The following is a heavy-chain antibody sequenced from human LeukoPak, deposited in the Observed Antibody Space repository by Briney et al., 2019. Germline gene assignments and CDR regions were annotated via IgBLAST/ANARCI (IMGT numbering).Heavy chain of an antibody. V-gene: IGHV3-72*01. D-gene: IGHD3-3*01. J-gene: IGHJ4*02. Sequence: QTGGSLRLSCAASGFTFSSYSMNWVRQAPGKGLEWVGRTRNKANSYTTEYAASVKGRFTISRDDSKNSLYLQMNSLKTEDTAVYYCAVPTYYDFWSGYHYWGQGTLVTVSS. CDR3: AVPTYYDFWSGYHY. CDR2: TRNKANSYTT. CDR1: GFTFSSYS.